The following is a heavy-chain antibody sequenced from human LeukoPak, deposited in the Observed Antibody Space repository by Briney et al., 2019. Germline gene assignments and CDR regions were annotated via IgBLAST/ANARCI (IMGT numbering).Heavy chain of an antibody. CDR2: ISGSGGST. CDR1: GFTFSSYA. Sequence: PGGSLRLSCAASGFTFSSYAMSWVRQAPGKGLEWVSAISGSGGSTYYADSVKGRFTISRDNSKNTLYLQMNSLRAEDTAVYYRAKGITYYYYYGMDVWGQGTTVTVSS. J-gene: IGHJ6*02. D-gene: IGHD3-10*01. CDR3: AKGITYYYYYGMDV. V-gene: IGHV3-23*01.